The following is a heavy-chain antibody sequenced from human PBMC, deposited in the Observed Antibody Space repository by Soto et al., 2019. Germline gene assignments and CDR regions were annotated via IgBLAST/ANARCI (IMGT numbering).Heavy chain of an antibody. J-gene: IGHJ6*02. D-gene: IGHD5-18*01. CDR2: INHSGST. CDR3: ARRQLWQYYYYGMDV. V-gene: IGHV4-34*01. Sequence: SETLSLTCAVYGGSFSGYYWCWIRQPPGKGLEWIGEINHSGSTNYNPSLKSRVTISVDTSKNQFSLKLSSVTAADTAVYYCARRQLWQYYYYGMDVWGQGTTVTVSS. CDR1: GGSFSGYY.